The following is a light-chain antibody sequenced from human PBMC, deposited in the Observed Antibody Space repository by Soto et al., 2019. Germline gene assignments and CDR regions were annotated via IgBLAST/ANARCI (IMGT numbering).Light chain of an antibody. J-gene: IGKJ1*01. CDR2: GAS. Sequence: EIVLTQSPGTLSLSPGERATLSCRASQSVSSSYLAWYQRKPGQAPRLLIYGASSRATGIPDRFSGSGSGTEFTLTISSLQPDDFATYYCQQYNSYSPTFGQGTKVDIK. V-gene: IGKV3-20*01. CDR1: QSVSSSY. CDR3: QQYNSYSPT.